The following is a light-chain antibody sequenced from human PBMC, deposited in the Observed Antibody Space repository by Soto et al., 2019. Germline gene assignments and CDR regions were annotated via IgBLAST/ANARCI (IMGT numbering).Light chain of an antibody. CDR2: GNS. Sequence: QSVLTQPPSVSVAPGQRATISCTGSSSNIGAGYDVHWYQQLPGTAPKLLIHGNSNRPSGVPDRFSGSKSGTSASLAITGLQAEDEGDYYCQSYDSSLSGWVFGGGTQLTVL. CDR1: SSNIGAGYD. J-gene: IGLJ3*02. V-gene: IGLV1-40*01. CDR3: QSYDSSLSGWV.